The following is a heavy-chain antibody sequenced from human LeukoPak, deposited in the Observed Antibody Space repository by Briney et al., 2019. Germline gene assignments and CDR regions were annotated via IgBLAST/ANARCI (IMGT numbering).Heavy chain of an antibody. CDR3: AKGFGLRVSSGSPTYYFDY. CDR1: GFTFSSYA. D-gene: IGHD1-26*01. Sequence: PEGSLRLSCAASGFTFSSYAMSWVRQAPGKGLEWVSAISGSGGSTYYADSVKGRFTISRDNSKNTLYLQMNSLRAEDTAVYYCAKGFGLRVSSGSPTYYFDYWGQGTLVTVSS. V-gene: IGHV3-23*01. J-gene: IGHJ4*02. CDR2: ISGSGGST.